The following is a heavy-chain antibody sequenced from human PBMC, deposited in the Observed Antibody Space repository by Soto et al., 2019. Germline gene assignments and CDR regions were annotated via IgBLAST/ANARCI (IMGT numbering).Heavy chain of an antibody. CDR3: ATSYGSGYRAFDY. CDR1: GDAFSFHT. J-gene: IGHJ4*02. V-gene: IGHV1-69*02. CDR2: INPILSMS. Sequence: SVKVSCKASGDAFSFHTINWVRQAPGLGLEWMGRINPILSMSNYAQKFQGRVTITADKSTSTAYMDLSSLRSEDTAMYYCATSYGSGYRAFDYWGQGALVTVSS. D-gene: IGHD3-10*01.